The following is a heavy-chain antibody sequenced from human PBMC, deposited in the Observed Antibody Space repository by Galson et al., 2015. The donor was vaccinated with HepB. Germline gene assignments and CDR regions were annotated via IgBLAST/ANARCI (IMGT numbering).Heavy chain of an antibody. CDR3: ARVGYDSSGYHIDY. V-gene: IGHV4-39*07. J-gene: IGHJ4*02. CDR2: IYYSGST. CDR1: GRPISSSSYY. D-gene: IGHD3-22*01. Sequence: QVQLQESGPGLVKPSETLSLTCTVPGRPISSSSYYWGGIRQPPGKGLEWIGSIYYSGSTYYNPSLKSRVTISVDTSKNQFSLKLSSVTAADTAVYYCARVGYDSSGYHIDYWGQGTLVTVSS.